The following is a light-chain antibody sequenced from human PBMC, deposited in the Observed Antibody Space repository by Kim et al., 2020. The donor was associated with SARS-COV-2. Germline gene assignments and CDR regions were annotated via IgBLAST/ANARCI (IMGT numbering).Light chain of an antibody. CDR2: NND. Sequence: QSVLAQPPSVSGAPGQRVIISCTGNSSNIGAGYDVSWYQQFPGAAPRLLIFNNDNRPSGVADRFSASKSGTSASLAITGLQADDEAHYFCQSTDTRHRGSFVFGTGTKVTVL. CDR3: QSTDTRHRGSFV. V-gene: IGLV1-40*01. J-gene: IGLJ1*01. CDR1: SSNIGAGYD.